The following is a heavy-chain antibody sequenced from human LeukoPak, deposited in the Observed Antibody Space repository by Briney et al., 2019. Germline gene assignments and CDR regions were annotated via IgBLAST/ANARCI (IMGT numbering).Heavy chain of an antibody. Sequence: PSETLSLTCTVSGGSISSGSYYWSWIRQPAGKGLEWIGRIYTSGSTNYNPSLKSRVTISVDTSKNQFSLKLSSVTAADTAVYYCARDSSDDYVWGSYAFDIWGQGTMVTVSS. J-gene: IGHJ3*02. D-gene: IGHD3-16*01. CDR1: GGSISSGSYY. CDR3: ARDSSDDYVWGSYAFDI. V-gene: IGHV4-61*02. CDR2: IYTSGST.